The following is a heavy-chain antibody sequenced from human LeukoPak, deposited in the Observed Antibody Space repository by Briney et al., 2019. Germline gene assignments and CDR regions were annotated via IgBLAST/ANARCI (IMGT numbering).Heavy chain of an antibody. CDR1: GFTFSSYA. Sequence: GGSLRLSCAASGFTFSSYAMHWVRQAPGKGLEWVAVISYDGSNKYYADSVKGRFTISRDNSKNTLYLQMNSLRAEDMAVYYCASSGGQYYYDSSGYCDYWGQGTLVTVSS. J-gene: IGHJ4*02. V-gene: IGHV3-30*04. CDR2: ISYDGSNK. D-gene: IGHD3-22*01. CDR3: ASSGGQYYYDSSGYCDY.